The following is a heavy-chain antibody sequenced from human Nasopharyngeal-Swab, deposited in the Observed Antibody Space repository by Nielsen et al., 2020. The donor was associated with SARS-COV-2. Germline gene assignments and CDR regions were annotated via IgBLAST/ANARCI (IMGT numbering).Heavy chain of an antibody. Sequence: GGSLRLSCAASGFTFEDYAMHWVRQAPGKGLEWVSGISWNSGSIGYADSVKGRFTISRDNAKNSLYLQMNSLRAEDTALYYCAKDTGHYYGSGLHDAFDIWGQGTMVTVSS. D-gene: IGHD3-10*01. CDR1: GFTFEDYA. V-gene: IGHV3-9*01. J-gene: IGHJ3*02. CDR3: AKDTGHYYGSGLHDAFDI. CDR2: ISWNSGSI.